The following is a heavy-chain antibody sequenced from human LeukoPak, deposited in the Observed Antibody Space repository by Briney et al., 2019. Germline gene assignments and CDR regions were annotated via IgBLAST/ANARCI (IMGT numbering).Heavy chain of an antibody. J-gene: IGHJ4*02. V-gene: IGHV3-48*02. CDR2: ISSISSTV. CDR1: GFTFSSYS. D-gene: IGHD3-10*01. Sequence: GGSLRLSCAASGFTFSSYSMNWVRQAPGKGLEWLSYISSISSTVYYADSVKGRFTISRDNADNSLFLQMNSLRDEDTAVYYCARGGYYGSGSYYFHWGQGTLVTVSS. CDR3: ARGGYYGSGSYYFH.